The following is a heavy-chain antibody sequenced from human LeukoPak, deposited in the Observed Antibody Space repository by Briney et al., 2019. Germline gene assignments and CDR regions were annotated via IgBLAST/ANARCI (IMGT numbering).Heavy chain of an antibody. V-gene: IGHV4-59*01. CDR3: ARDVGGREGLDY. D-gene: IGHD2-15*01. CDR2: IYYSGST. CDR1: GGSISSYY. J-gene: IGHJ4*02. Sequence: SETLSLTCTVSGGSISSYYWSWLRQPPGKGLEWIGYIYYSGSTNYNPSLTSRVTISVDTSKNRFSLKLSSVTAADTAVYYCARDVGGREGLDYWGQGTLVTVSS.